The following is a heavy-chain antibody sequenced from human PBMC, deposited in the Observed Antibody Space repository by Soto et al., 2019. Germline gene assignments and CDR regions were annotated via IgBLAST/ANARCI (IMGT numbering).Heavy chain of an antibody. V-gene: IGHV4-4*02. CDR2: ISHSGTS. J-gene: IGHJ3*01. Sequence: QVQLQESRPGLVKPSGTLSLTCAVSGGSISSSHWWTWVRQSPGTGLEYIGEISHSGTSNSNPSLKSRVTLSVDKSKNHFSLTLTSATAADTAVYYCARVVLTITRGAFDAWGQGTLVIVSS. D-gene: IGHD3-9*01. CDR3: ARVVLTITRGAFDA. CDR1: GGSISSSHW.